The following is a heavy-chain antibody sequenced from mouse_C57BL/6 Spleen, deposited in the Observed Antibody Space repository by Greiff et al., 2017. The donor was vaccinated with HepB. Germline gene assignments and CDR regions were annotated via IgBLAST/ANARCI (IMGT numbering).Heavy chain of an antibody. D-gene: IGHD2-4*01. CDR1: GFTLSDYG. V-gene: IGHV5-17*01. Sequence: EVKLVESGGGLVKPGGSLKLSCAASGFTLSDYGMHWVRQAPEKGLEWVAYISSGSSTIYYADTVKGRFTISRDNAKTTLFLQMTSLRSEDTAMYYCARDTMRGDFDYWGQGTTLTVSS. CDR3: ARDTMRGDFDY. J-gene: IGHJ2*01. CDR2: ISSGSSTI.